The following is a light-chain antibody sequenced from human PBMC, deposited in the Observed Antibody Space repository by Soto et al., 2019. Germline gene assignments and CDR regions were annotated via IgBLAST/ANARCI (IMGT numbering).Light chain of an antibody. Sequence: QSALTQPASVSDSPGQSITISCTGTSSDVGGSNFVSWYQQHPGKPPKLIIYDVANRPSGVSNRFSGSKSGNTASLTVSGLQAEDEADYYCSSYAGSNIWVFGGGTQLTVL. CDR2: DVA. CDR1: SSDVGGSNF. J-gene: IGLJ3*02. CDR3: SSYAGSNIWV. V-gene: IGLV2-14*03.